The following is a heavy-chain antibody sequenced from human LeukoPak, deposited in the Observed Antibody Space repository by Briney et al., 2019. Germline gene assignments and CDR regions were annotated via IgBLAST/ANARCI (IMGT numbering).Heavy chain of an antibody. Sequence: GGSLRLSCAASGFTFSSFEMNSVRQAPGKGLEWVSYITSSASTIYYAESVKGRFTISRDNAKNSLFLQMNSLRAEDTAVYYCARKVLSGSRYFDYWGQGALVTVSS. V-gene: IGHV3-48*03. CDR1: GFTFSSFE. J-gene: IGHJ4*02. D-gene: IGHD1-26*01. CDR3: ARKVLSGSRYFDY. CDR2: ITSSASTI.